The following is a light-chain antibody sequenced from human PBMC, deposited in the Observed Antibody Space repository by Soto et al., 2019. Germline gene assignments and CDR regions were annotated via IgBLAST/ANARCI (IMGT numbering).Light chain of an antibody. CDR3: SSYTTSNTLV. J-gene: IGLJ3*02. CDR2: EVN. V-gene: IGLV2-14*01. CDR1: SSDIGTYNY. Sequence: QSALTQPASVSASPGQSITISCTGTSSDIGTYNYVSWYQQHPGEAPKLMIFEVNNRPSWVSDRFSGSKSGNTASLTVSGLQAEDESDYFCSSYTTSNTLVFGGGTKLTVL.